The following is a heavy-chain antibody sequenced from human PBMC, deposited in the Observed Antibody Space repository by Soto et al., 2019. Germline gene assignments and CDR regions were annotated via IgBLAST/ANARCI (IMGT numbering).Heavy chain of an antibody. D-gene: IGHD6-6*01. CDR2: ISYDGSNK. CDR3: AKDGLDSSSSLADY. V-gene: IGHV3-30*18. Sequence: GGSLRLSCAASGFTFSSYGMHWVSQAPGKGLEWVAVISYDGSNKYYADSVKGRFTISRDNSKNTLYLQMNSLRAEDTAVYYCAKDGLDSSSSLADYWGQGTLVTVSS. J-gene: IGHJ4*02. CDR1: GFTFSSYG.